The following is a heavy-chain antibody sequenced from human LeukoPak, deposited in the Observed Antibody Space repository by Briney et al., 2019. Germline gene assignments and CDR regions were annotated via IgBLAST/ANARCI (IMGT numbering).Heavy chain of an antibody. CDR3: VNGDYSEY. Sequence: KPGGSLRLSCTASGFTFSTYTMNWVRQAPGKGLEWVSSIGSSGTNTHYADSVKGRFTISRDNARNSLFLQMNSLRADDTAVYYCVNGDYSEYWGQGTLVAVSS. V-gene: IGHV3-21*01. D-gene: IGHD4-17*01. J-gene: IGHJ1*01. CDR2: IGSSGTNT. CDR1: GFTFSTYT.